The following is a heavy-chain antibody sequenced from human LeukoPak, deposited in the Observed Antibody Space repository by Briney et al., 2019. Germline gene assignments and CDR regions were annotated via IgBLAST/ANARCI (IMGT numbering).Heavy chain of an antibody. Sequence: SETLSLTCTVSGGSISSSSYYWGWIRQPPGKGLEWIGSIYYSGSTYYNPSLKSRVTISVDTSKNQFSLKLSSVTAADTAVYYCARDPTYYGGPRAAFDIWGQGTMVTVSS. J-gene: IGHJ3*02. CDR3: ARDPTYYGGPRAAFDI. CDR1: GGSISSSSYY. D-gene: IGHD4-23*01. V-gene: IGHV4-39*07. CDR2: IYYSGST.